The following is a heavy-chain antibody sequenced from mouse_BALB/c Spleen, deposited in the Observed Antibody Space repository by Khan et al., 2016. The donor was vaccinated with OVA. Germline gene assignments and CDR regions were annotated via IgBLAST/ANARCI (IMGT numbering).Heavy chain of an antibody. J-gene: IGHJ2*01. CDR3: ARINKIVATYFDY. CDR2: TNPTNGRT. V-gene: IGHV1S81*02. Sequence: ESGAELVKAGASVKMSCKASGYTFTSYWMHWVKQRLGQGLEWFAETNPTNGRTYYNEKFKSKATLTVDKSSSTAYMLLSGPTFEDSAVYYCARINKIVATYFDYWGQGTTLTVSS. D-gene: IGHD1-1*01. CDR1: GYTFTSYW.